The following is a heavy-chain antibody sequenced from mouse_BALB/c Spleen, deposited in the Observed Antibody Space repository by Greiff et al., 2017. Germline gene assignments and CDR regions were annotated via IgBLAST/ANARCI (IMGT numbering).Heavy chain of an antibody. CDR3: ARPPPGNLYAMDY. CDR2: IYPGDGDT. Sequence: VQLQQSGAELVRPGSSVKISCKASGYAFSSYWMNWVKQRPGQGLEWIGQIYPGDGDTNYNGKFKGKATLTADKSSSTAYMQLSSLTSEDSAVYVCARPPPGNLYAMDYWGQGTSVTVSS. V-gene: IGHV1-80*01. CDR1: GYAFSSYW. J-gene: IGHJ4*01. D-gene: IGHD4-1*01.